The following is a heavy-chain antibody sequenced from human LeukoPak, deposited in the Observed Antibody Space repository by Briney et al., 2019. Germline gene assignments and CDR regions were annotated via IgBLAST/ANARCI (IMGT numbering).Heavy chain of an antibody. CDR3: ARAWGSGWYTWFDP. D-gene: IGHD6-19*01. Sequence: SQTLSLTCNVSGYSISSGDYYWTWIRQPAGKGLEWIGRVDLGGTRSFNPSLISRVTVSVDPSKNQFSLRLNSVTAADTAVYYCARAWGSGWYTWFDPWGQGTLVTVSS. V-gene: IGHV4-61*02. CDR1: GYSISSGDYY. J-gene: IGHJ5*02. CDR2: VDLGGTR.